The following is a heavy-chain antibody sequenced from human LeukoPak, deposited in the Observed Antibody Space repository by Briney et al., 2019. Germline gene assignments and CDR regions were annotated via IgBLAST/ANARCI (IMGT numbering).Heavy chain of an antibody. CDR1: GGTFSSYA. J-gene: IGHJ5*02. D-gene: IGHD2-21*02. Sequence: ASVKVSCKASGGTFSSYAISWARQAPGQGLEWMGGIILIFGTANYAQKFQGRVTITTDESTSTAYMELSSLRSEDTAVYYCARAACGGDCYSTNNWFDPWGQGSLVTVSS. CDR3: ARAACGGDCYSTNNWFDP. V-gene: IGHV1-69*05. CDR2: IILIFGTA.